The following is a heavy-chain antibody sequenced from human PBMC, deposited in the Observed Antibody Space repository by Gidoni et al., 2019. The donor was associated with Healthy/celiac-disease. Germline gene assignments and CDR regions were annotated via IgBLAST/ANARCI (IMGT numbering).Heavy chain of an antibody. CDR3: ASGAGWVWDLGDNVGTDGGGMDV. CDR1: GGSISSSSYS. D-gene: IGHD3-16*01. V-gene: IGHV4-39*01. CDR2: IYYSGST. Sequence: QLQLQESGPGLVKPSETLSLTCTVSGGSISSSSYSWGWIRQPPGKGLGWIGSIYYSGSTYYNPSLKRRVTISVDTSKNQFSLKLSSVTAADTAVYYCASGAGWVWDLGDNVGTDGGGMDVWGQGTTVTVSS. J-gene: IGHJ6*02.